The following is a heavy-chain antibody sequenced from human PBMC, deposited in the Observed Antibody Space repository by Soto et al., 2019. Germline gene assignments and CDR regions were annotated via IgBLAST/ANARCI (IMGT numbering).Heavy chain of an antibody. D-gene: IGHD2-2*01. Sequence: QVQLQESGPGLVKPSQTLSLTCTVSGGSNIRDGYYWSWIRQHPGKGLEWIAYISYSGSSYSNPSLKSRVTISADTSKNQFSLRQTSVTAADTAVYFCARATPAGSADFWGQGTLVTVSS. J-gene: IGHJ4*02. CDR3: ARATPAGSADF. CDR2: ISYSGSS. V-gene: IGHV4-31*03. CDR1: GGSNIRDGYY.